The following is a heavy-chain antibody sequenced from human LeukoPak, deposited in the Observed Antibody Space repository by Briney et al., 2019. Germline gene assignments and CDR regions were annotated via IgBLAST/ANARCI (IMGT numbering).Heavy chain of an antibody. Sequence: GGSLRLSCAASGFTFSSYEMNWVRQAPGKGLEWVSYISSSGSTIYYADSVKGRFTISRDNAKNSLYLQMNSLRAEDTAVYYCAKTRGTYNAYYYYMDVWGKGTTVTVSS. CDR2: ISSSGSTI. V-gene: IGHV3-48*03. J-gene: IGHJ6*03. CDR3: AKTRGTYNAYYYYMDV. CDR1: GFTFSSYE. D-gene: IGHD1-26*01.